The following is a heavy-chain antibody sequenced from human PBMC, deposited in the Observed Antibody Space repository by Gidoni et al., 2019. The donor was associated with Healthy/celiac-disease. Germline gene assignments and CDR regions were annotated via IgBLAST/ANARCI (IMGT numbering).Heavy chain of an antibody. D-gene: IGHD3-3*01. V-gene: IGHV3-23*01. Sequence: FSSYAMSWVRQAPGKGLEWVSAISGSGGSTYYADSVKGRFTISRDNSKNTLYLQMNSLRAEDTAVYYCAKDGDFWSGYYVDYWGQGTLVTVSS. J-gene: IGHJ4*02. CDR2: ISGSGGST. CDR1: FSSYA. CDR3: AKDGDFWSGYYVDY.